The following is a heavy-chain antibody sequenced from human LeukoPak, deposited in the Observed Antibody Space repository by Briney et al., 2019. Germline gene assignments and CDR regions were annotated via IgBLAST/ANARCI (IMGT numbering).Heavy chain of an antibody. CDR1: GYTFTSYY. Sequence: ASVKVSCEASGYTFTSYYMHWVRQAPGQGLEWMGWINPNSGATNYAQKFQGRVTMTSDTSISTTYMELRRLTSDDTAVYYCARDPGQNIFQHWGQGTLVTVSA. CDR2: INPNSGAT. V-gene: IGHV1-2*02. J-gene: IGHJ1*01. CDR3: ARDPGQNIFQH.